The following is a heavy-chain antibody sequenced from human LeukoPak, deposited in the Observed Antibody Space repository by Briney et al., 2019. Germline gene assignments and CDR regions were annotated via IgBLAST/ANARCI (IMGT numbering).Heavy chain of an antibody. CDR2: INPNTGGT. V-gene: IGHV1-2*06. CDR1: GYSFTGYY. CDR3: ARVGDGLNDAFDI. Sequence: ASVKVSCKASGYSFTGYYMNWVRQAPGQGLEWMGRINPNTGGTNYAQNFQGRVTMTRDKSITTGYMELGRLRSDDTAVYYCARVGDGLNDAFDIWGQGTMVTVSS. J-gene: IGHJ3*02. D-gene: IGHD5-24*01.